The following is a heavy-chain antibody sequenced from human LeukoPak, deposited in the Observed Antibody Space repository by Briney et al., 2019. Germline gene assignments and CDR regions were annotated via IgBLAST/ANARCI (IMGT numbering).Heavy chain of an antibody. CDR3: ARDQPQIAAAGTVDAFDI. CDR1: GFTFSSYS. Sequence: GGSLRLSCAASGFTFSSYSMNWVRQAPGKGLEWVSSISSSSSYICYADSVKGRFTISRDNAKNSLYLQMNSLRAEDTAVYYCARDQPQIAAAGTVDAFDIWGQGTMVTVSS. D-gene: IGHD6-13*01. CDR2: ISSSSSYI. J-gene: IGHJ3*02. V-gene: IGHV3-21*01.